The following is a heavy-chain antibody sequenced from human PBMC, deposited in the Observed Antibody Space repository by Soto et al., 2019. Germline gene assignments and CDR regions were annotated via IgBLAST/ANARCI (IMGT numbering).Heavy chain of an antibody. D-gene: IGHD1-7*01. CDR2: IYHSGST. CDR1: GYSISSGYY. Sequence: SETLSLTCAVSGYSISSGYYWGWIRKPPGKGLEWIGSIYHSGSTYYNPSLKSRVTISVDTSKNQFSLKLSSVTAADTAVYYCARGFDWNFTGGLRFDPWGQGTPVTVS. J-gene: IGHJ5*02. CDR3: ARGFDWNFTGGLRFDP. V-gene: IGHV4-38-2*01.